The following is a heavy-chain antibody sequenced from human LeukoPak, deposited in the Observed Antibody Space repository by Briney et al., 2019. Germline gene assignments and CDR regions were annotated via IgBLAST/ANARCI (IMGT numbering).Heavy chain of an antibody. J-gene: IGHJ6*03. V-gene: IGHV4-59*01. CDR1: GGSISSYY. CDR2: IYYTGST. Sequence: SETLSLTCIVSGGSISSYYWNWVRHTPGKGLEWIGHIYYTGSTNYSPSFKSRVTISLDTSKKQIFLNMNSVTAADTAVYYCGRAEELYVGSPPLYYYYLDVWGKGTTVTVSS. D-gene: IGHD1-26*01. CDR3: GRAEELYVGSPPLYYYYLDV.